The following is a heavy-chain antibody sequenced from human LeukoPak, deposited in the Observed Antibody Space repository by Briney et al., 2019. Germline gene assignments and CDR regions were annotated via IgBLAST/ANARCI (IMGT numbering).Heavy chain of an antibody. CDR2: ISAYNGNT. D-gene: IGHD2-8*01. CDR1: GYTFTSYG. V-gene: IGHV1-18*01. CDR3: ARDGELMVYAIGRGFDY. Sequence: GASVKVSCKASGYTFTSYGISWVRQAPGQGLEWMGWISAYNGNTNYAQKLQGRVTMTTDTSRSTAYMELRSLRSDDTAVYYCARDGELMVYAIGRGFDYWGQGTLVTVSS. J-gene: IGHJ4*02.